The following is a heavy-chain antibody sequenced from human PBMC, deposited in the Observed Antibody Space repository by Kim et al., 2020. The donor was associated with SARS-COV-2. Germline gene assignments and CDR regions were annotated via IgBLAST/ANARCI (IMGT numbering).Heavy chain of an antibody. CDR3: ARDLLI. D-gene: IGHD2-15*01. CDR2: DERVT. Sequence: DERVTDYADSVKGRFTISRDNARNTLFLQMNSLRAEDTAVYYCARDLLIRGQGTLVTVSS. J-gene: IGHJ4*02. V-gene: IGHV3-74*01.